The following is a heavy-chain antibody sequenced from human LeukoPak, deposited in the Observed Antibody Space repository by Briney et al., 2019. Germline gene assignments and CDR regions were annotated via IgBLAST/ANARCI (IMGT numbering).Heavy chain of an antibody. V-gene: IGHV3-64*01. CDR1: GFTFSSYA. D-gene: IGHD6-19*01. J-gene: IGHJ6*02. CDR2: ISSNGGST. CDR3: ARGSSDPPPPTSGRSYYGMDV. Sequence: GGSLRLSCAASGFTFSSYAMHWVRQAPGKGLEYVSAISSNGGSTYYANSVKGRFTISRDNSKNTLYLQMGSLRAEDMAVYYCARGSSDPPPPTSGRSYYGMDVWGQGTTVTVSS.